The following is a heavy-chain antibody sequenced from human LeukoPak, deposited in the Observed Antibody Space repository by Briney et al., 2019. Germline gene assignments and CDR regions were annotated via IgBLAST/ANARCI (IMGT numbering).Heavy chain of an antibody. V-gene: IGHV4-34*01. CDR2: INHSGST. Sequence: SETLSLTCAVYGGSFSGYYWSWIRQPPGKGLVWIGEINHSGSTNYNPSLKSRVTISVDTSKNQFSLKLSSVTAADTAVYYRARIRSFHWYFDLWGRGTLVTVSS. J-gene: IGHJ2*01. CDR3: ARIRSFHWYFDL. CDR1: GGSFSGYY. D-gene: IGHD1-26*01.